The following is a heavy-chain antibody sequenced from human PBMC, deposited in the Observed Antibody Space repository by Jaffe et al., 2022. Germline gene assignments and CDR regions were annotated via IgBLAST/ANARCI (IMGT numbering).Heavy chain of an antibody. CDR2: ISGGGISS. CDR3: AKGFSSGWYRMNY. Sequence: EVQLLESGGGLVQPGGSLRLSCAASGFTFSSYALSWVRQAPGKGLEWVSAISGGGISSYYADSVKGRFTISRDNSKNTLYLQMNSLRAEDTAVYYCAKGFSSGWYRMNYWGQGTLVTVSS. CDR1: GFTFSSYA. J-gene: IGHJ4*02. D-gene: IGHD6-19*01. V-gene: IGHV3-23*01.